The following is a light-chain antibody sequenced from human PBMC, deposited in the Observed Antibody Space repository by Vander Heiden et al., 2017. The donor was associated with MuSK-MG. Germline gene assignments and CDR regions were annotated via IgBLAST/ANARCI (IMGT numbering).Light chain of an antibody. CDR2: KDS. CDR3: QSADSSGTYVV. Sequence: SYALTQPPSLSVSPGQTARIPCSGDALPKQYAYWYQQKPGQAPVLVIYKDSERPSGIPERFSGSSSGTTVTLTISGVQAEDEADYYCQSADSSGTYVVFGGGTKLTVL. CDR1: ALPKQY. J-gene: IGLJ2*01. V-gene: IGLV3-25*03.